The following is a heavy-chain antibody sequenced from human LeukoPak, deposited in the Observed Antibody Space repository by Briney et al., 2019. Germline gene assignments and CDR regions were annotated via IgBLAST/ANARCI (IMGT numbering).Heavy chain of an antibody. V-gene: IGHV4-4*07. CDR3: ARGHSSGWYGSDAFDI. J-gene: IGHJ3*02. CDR1: GGSISSYY. Sequence: SETLSLTCTVSGGSISSYYWSWIRQPAGKGLEWIGRIYTSESTNYNPSLKSRVTMSVDTSKNQFSLKLSSVTAADTAVYYCARGHSSGWYGSDAFDIWGQGTMVTVSS. CDR2: IYTSEST. D-gene: IGHD6-19*01.